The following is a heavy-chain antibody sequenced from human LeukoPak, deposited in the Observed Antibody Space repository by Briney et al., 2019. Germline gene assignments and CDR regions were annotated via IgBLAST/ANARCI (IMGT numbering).Heavy chain of an antibody. CDR3: ATQGLRGYTYGYIGY. J-gene: IGHJ4*02. CDR2: FDPEDGET. Sequence: ASVKVSCKVSGYTLTELSMHWVRQAPGKGLEWMGGFDPEDGETIYAQKFQGRVTMTEDTSTDTAYMELSSLRSADTAVYYCATQGLRGYTYGYIGYWGQGTLVTVSS. CDR1: GYTLTELS. D-gene: IGHD5-18*01. V-gene: IGHV1-24*01.